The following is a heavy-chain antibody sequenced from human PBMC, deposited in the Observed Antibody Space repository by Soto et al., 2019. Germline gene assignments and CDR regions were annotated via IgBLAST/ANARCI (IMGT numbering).Heavy chain of an antibody. J-gene: IGHJ6*02. D-gene: IGHD3-10*01. CDR2: IYCGGST. Sequence: PGGSLRLSCAASGFTVSSNYMSWVRQAPGKGLEWVSVIYCGGSTYYADSVKGRFTISRDNSKNTQYLQMNSLRAEDTAVYYCARDWPYGSGSYYNGYYYYGMDVWGQGTTVTVSS. V-gene: IGHV3-66*01. CDR3: ARDWPYGSGSYYNGYYYYGMDV. CDR1: GFTVSSNY.